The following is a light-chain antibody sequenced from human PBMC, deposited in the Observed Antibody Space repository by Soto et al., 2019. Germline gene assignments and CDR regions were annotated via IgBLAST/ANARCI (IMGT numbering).Light chain of an antibody. CDR3: TSWTTSTTMI. Sequence: QSALTQPASVSGSPGQSITISCTGTSSDIGAYNFVSWYQQHPVKAPQLMLYDVNIRPSGVSNRFSGSKSGNTASLTISGLQAEDEAYYYCTSWTTSTTMIFGGGTKVTVL. CDR1: SSDIGAYNF. V-gene: IGLV2-14*03. J-gene: IGLJ2*01. CDR2: DVN.